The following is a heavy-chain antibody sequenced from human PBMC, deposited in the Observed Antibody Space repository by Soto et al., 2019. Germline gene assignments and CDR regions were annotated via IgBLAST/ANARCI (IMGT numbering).Heavy chain of an antibody. D-gene: IGHD2-2*02. V-gene: IGHV4-59*01. Sequence: QVQLQESGPGLVKPSETLSLTCTVSGGSISSYYWSWIRQPPGKGLEWIGYIYYSGSTNYNPSLKSRVTISVDTSKNQFSLKLSSVTAADTAVYYCARDLARNPISAYPYYYYMDVWGKGTTVTVSS. CDR1: GGSISSYY. J-gene: IGHJ6*03. CDR3: ARDLARNPISAYPYYYYMDV. CDR2: IYYSGST.